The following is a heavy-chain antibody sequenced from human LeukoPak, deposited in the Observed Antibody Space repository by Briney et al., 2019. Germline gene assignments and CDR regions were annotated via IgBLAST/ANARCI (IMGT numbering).Heavy chain of an antibody. CDR3: ALLAVASDFDY. D-gene: IGHD6-19*01. CDR1: GFPFSIYE. V-gene: IGHV3-48*03. Sequence: GGSLRLSCVVSGFPFSIYEMNWVRQAPGKGLEWVSNIGSSGTTIYYADSVKGRFSISRDNAKNSLYLQMNSLRVEDTAVYYCALLAVASDFDYWGQGALVTVSS. CDR2: IGSSGTTI. J-gene: IGHJ4*02.